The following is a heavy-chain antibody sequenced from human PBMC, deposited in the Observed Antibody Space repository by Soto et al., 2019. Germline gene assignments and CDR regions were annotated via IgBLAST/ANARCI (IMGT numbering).Heavy chain of an antibody. D-gene: IGHD2-21*01. CDR1: GGSSSSGNYY. CDR3: ARGVYSEKYGLDV. CDR2: IYYTGDT. J-gene: IGHJ6*02. Sequence: SEPLSLTCTVSGGSSSSGNYYWSWIRQPPGKGLEWIGYIYYTGDTYYNSSLKSRVTISIDTSKNQFSLKLNSVTAADTAVYYCARGVYSEKYGLDVWGQGTTVS. V-gene: IGHV4-30-4*01.